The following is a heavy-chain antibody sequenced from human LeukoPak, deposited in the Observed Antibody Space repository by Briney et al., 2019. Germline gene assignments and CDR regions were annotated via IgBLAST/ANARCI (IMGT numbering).Heavy chain of an antibody. D-gene: IGHD5-24*01. CDR3: AREDGYNYWYFDL. CDR1: GGSISSSNW. V-gene: IGHV4-4*02. Sequence: SGTLSLTCAVSGGSISSSNWWSWVRQPPGKGLEWIGEIYHSGSTNYNPSLKSRVTISVDKSKNQFSLKLSSVTAADTAVYYCAREDGYNYWYFDLWGRGTLVTVSS. CDR2: IYHSGST. J-gene: IGHJ2*01.